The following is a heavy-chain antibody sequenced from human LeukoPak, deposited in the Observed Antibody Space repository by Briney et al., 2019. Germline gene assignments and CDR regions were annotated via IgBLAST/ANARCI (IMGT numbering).Heavy chain of an antibody. CDR1: GGSISGSSYY. Sequence: KPSETPSLTCTVSGGSISGSSYYWGWIRQPPGKGLEWIGTIYYSGSTYYNPSLKSRVTISVDTSKNQFSLKLSSVTAADTAVYYCARQYYYGSGSYSYWGQGTLVTVSS. J-gene: IGHJ4*02. CDR2: IYYSGST. CDR3: ARQYYYGSGSYSY. V-gene: IGHV4-39*01. D-gene: IGHD3-10*01.